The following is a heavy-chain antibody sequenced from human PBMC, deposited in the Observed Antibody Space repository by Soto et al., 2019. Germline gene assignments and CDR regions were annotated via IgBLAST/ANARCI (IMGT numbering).Heavy chain of an antibody. J-gene: IGHJ6*02. Sequence: SETLSLTCTVSGGSISTTSYYWGWIRQPPGKGLEWIGKIYYSGSTYYNPSLKSRVTISVDTSKNQFSLKLSSVTAADTAVYYCARGRGRDSSGWYRSYGMDVWGQGTTVTVSS. D-gene: IGHD6-19*01. CDR2: IYYSGST. CDR3: ARGRGRDSSGWYRSYGMDV. V-gene: IGHV4-39*01. CDR1: GGSISTTSYY.